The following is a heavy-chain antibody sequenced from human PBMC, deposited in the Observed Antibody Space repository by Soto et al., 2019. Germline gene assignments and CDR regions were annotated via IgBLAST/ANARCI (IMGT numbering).Heavy chain of an antibody. D-gene: IGHD3-10*01. CDR3: AIDSGFGELKFDY. CDR1: GFTFSSYG. Sequence: GGSLRLSCAASGFTFSSYGMHWVRQAPGKGLEWVAVISYDGSNKYYADSVKGRFTISRDNSKNTLYLQMNSLRAEDTAVYYFAIDSGFGELKFDYRAQRTPVTGSS. CDR2: ISYDGSNK. J-gene: IGHJ4*02. V-gene: IGHV3-30*03.